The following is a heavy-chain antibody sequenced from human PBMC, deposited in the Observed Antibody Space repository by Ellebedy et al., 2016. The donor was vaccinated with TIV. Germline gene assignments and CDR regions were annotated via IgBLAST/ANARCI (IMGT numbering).Heavy chain of an antibody. J-gene: IGHJ5*02. CDR1: GFTFSSYA. CDR2: INDISSHI. Sequence: PGGSLRLSCAASGFTFSSYAMNWVRQAPGKGLEWVSSINDISSHIYYADSLRGRFTISRDNAKNSLFLQMDNLRADDTAVYYCARDFGYAYGFYNFFDPWGQGTLVTVSS. CDR3: ARDFGYAYGFYNFFDP. D-gene: IGHD3-10*01. V-gene: IGHV3-21*01.